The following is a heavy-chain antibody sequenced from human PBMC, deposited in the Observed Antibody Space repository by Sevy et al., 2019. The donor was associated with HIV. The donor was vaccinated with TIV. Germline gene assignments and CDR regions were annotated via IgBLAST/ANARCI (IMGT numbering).Heavy chain of an antibody. J-gene: IGHJ5*02. D-gene: IGHD3-3*01. CDR2: ISASGGYT. Sequence: GGSLRLSCAVSGFRLNTYVMSWVRQAPGKGLEWVSSISASGGYTYYADSVKGRFAISRDNSKNTVDLQMNSLRAEDTALYYCAKETTSGYFPWGQGTLVTVSS. V-gene: IGHV3-23*01. CDR1: GFRLNTYV. CDR3: AKETTSGYFP.